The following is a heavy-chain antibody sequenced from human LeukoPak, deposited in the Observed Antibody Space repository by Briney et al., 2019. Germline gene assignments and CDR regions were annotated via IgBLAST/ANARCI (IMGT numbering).Heavy chain of an antibody. Sequence: PGGPLRLSCAAAGFTFSTYRIDWVRQAPGEGLEWVSSISRSSNYIYYADSVKGRFTVSRDNAKNSVYLQMNSLRAEDTAMYYCARGRTSYYDSHDAFDVWGQGTLVTVSS. V-gene: IGHV3-21*01. J-gene: IGHJ3*01. CDR1: GFTFSTYR. D-gene: IGHD3-22*01. CDR2: ISRSSNYI. CDR3: ARGRTSYYDSHDAFDV.